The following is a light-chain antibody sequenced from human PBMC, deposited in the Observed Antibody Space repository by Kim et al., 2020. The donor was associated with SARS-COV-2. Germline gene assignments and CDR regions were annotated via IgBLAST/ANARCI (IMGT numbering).Light chain of an antibody. CDR3: SSYARSSSYV. Sequence: GQSITISCTGTSSDVGAYKYVSWYQQHPGKDPELMIFDVSERPSGISNRFSGSKSGNTASLTISGLQAEDEADYYCSSYARSSSYVFGTGTKVTVL. J-gene: IGLJ1*01. V-gene: IGLV2-14*04. CDR2: DVS. CDR1: SSDVGAYKY.